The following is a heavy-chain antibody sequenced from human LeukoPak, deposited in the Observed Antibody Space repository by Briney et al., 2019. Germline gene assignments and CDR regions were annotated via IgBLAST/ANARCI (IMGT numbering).Heavy chain of an antibody. CDR2: IRSKAYGGTT. Sequence: GGSLRLSCTASGFTFGDYAMSWVRQAPGKGLEWVGFIRSKAYGGTTEYAASVKGRFTISRDDSKSIAYLQMNSLKTEDTAVYYCTRDTGYNWNYLPYYYMDVWGKGTTVTVSS. CDR1: GFTFGDYA. D-gene: IGHD1-7*01. J-gene: IGHJ6*03. V-gene: IGHV3-49*04. CDR3: TRDTGYNWNYLPYYYMDV.